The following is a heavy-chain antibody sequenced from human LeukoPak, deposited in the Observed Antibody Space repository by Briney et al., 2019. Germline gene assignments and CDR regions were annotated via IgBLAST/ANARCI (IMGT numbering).Heavy chain of an antibody. CDR3: AIEYSH. Sequence: SQTLSLTCTVSGGSISSGSYYWNWIRQPDGQGLEWVGRIYTSGSTNYNPSINNRVTISLDTSKTQFFLKLSSVTAADTAVYYCAIEYSHWGQGTQVAVSS. V-gene: IGHV4-61*02. CDR2: IYTSGST. J-gene: IGHJ4*02. CDR1: GGSISSGSYY. D-gene: IGHD2-15*01.